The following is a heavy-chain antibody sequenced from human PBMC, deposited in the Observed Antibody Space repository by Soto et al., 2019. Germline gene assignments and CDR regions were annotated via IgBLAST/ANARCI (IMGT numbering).Heavy chain of an antibody. CDR3: ARHDVCSTPICHNWFDP. Sequence: PGESLKISCKASGYSFTNYWIGWVCQMPGKGLEWMGSIYPAYSDTRYSPSFQGQVTISADKSISTAYLQWSSLKASDTAMYYCARHDVCSTPICHNWFDPWGQGTLVTVSS. J-gene: IGHJ5*02. CDR1: GYSFTNYW. D-gene: IGHD2-2*01. CDR2: IYPAYSDT. V-gene: IGHV5-51*01.